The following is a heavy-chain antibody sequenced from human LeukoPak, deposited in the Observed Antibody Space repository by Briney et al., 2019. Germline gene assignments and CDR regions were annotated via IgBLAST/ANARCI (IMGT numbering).Heavy chain of an antibody. J-gene: IGHJ4*02. CDR1: GGSIRSYY. V-gene: IGHV4-59*01. Sequence: SETLPLTCTVSGGSIRSYYWSWIRQPPGKGLEWIGYIYYSGSTNYNPSLKSRVSISVDTSKNQFSLKLSSVTAADTAVYYCARTGSTVTMLYPFDHWGQGTLVTVSS. D-gene: IGHD4-17*01. CDR3: ARTGSTVTMLYPFDH. CDR2: IYYSGST.